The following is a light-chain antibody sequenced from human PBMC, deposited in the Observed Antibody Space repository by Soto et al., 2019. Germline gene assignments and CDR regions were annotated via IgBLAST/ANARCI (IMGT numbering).Light chain of an antibody. V-gene: IGLV3-21*02. CDR1: NIGSKS. Sequence: SYVVTQPPSVSVAPGQTAKITCGGNNIGSKSVHWYQQRPGQAPVLVIYDDSDRPSGIPDRFSGSNSGNTATVTISSVEAGDEADYYCQVWDNGSDHWVFGGGTKLTVL. CDR3: QVWDNGSDHWV. CDR2: DDS. J-gene: IGLJ3*02.